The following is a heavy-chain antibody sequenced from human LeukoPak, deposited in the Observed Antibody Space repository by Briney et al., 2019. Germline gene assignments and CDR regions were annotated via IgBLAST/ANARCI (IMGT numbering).Heavy chain of an antibody. J-gene: IGHJ4*02. Sequence: PSGTLSLTCTVSGGSISTYFWHWIRQPPGKGLEWMGYIFDSGTTAYNTSLKRRVTMSVDTSKNQFSLKLSSVTAADTAVYYCARGRNTAIDYWGQGTLVTVSS. CDR1: GGSISTYF. CDR3: ARGRNTAIDY. D-gene: IGHD5-18*01. CDR2: IFDSGTT. V-gene: IGHV4-59*08.